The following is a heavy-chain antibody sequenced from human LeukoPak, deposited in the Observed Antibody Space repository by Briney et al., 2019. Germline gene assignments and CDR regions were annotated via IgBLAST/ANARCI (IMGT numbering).Heavy chain of an antibody. CDR3: ARGISWTYYFDY. D-gene: IGHD2-15*01. Sequence: AGGSLRLSCAASGFTVSSNYMSWVRQAPGKGLEWVSVIYSGGSTYYADSVKGRFTISRDNSKNTLYLQMNSLRAEDTAVYYCARGISWTYYFDYWGQGTLVTVSS. CDR1: GFTVSSNY. V-gene: IGHV3-66*01. CDR2: IYSGGST. J-gene: IGHJ4*02.